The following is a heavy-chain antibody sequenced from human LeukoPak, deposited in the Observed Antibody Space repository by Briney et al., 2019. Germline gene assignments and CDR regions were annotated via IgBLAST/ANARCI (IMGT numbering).Heavy chain of an antibody. Sequence: GGSLRLSCAASGFTFSSYWMHWVRQAPGKGLVWVSRIKTDGSSTSYADSVKGRFTISRDNAKNSLYLQMNSLRAEDTAVYYCARVIGLMVRGVIINYYGMDVWGQGTTVTVSS. CDR2: IKTDGSST. CDR3: ARVIGLMVRGVIINYYGMDV. D-gene: IGHD3-10*01. V-gene: IGHV3-74*01. CDR1: GFTFSSYW. J-gene: IGHJ6*02.